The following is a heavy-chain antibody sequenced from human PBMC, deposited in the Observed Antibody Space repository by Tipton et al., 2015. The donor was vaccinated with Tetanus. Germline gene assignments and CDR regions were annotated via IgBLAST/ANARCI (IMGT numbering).Heavy chain of an antibody. V-gene: IGHV3-30*18. D-gene: IGHD1-26*01. CDR1: GFTFSSYG. Sequence: SLRLSCAASGFTFSSYGMHWVRQAPGKGLEWVAVISYDGSNKYYADSVKGRFTISRDNSKNTLYLQMNSLRAEDTAVYYCAKVGGSYYHYYYGMDVWGQGTTVTVSS. CDR2: ISYDGSNK. CDR3: AKVGGSYYHYYYGMDV. J-gene: IGHJ6*02.